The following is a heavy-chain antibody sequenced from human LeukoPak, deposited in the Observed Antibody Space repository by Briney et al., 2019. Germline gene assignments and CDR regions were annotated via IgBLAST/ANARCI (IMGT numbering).Heavy chain of an antibody. D-gene: IGHD6-19*01. CDR3: ASSSGWIIDY. CDR2: IKQDGSEK. Sequence: GGSLRLSCAASGFTFSSYGMHWVRQAPGKGLEWVANIKQDGSEKYYVDSVKGRFTISRDNAKNSLFLQMNSLRAEDTAVYYCASSSGWIIDYWGQGTLVTVSS. CDR1: GFTFSSYG. V-gene: IGHV3-7*01. J-gene: IGHJ4*02.